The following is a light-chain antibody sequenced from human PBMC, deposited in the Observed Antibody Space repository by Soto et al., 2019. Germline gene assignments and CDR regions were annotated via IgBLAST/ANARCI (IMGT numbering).Light chain of an antibody. CDR1: QSVSSSY. J-gene: IGKJ5*01. Sequence: PGERVTLSCRASQSVSSSYLTWYQQKPGQAPGLLIYGASTRATGIPARFSGSGSGTDFTLTISRLEPEDFAVYYCQQRSNWPVTFGQGTRLEI. CDR2: GAS. CDR3: QQRSNWPVT. V-gene: IGKV3D-20*02.